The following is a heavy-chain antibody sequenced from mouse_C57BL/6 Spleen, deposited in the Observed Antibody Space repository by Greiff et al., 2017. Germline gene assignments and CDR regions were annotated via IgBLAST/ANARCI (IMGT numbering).Heavy chain of an antibody. CDR3: AREGYYYGSSYVHYFDY. CDR1: GFSLTSYG. J-gene: IGHJ2*01. CDR2: IWSGGST. V-gene: IGHV2-2*01. D-gene: IGHD1-1*01. Sequence: QVQLQQSGPGLVQPSQSLSITCTVSGFSLTSYGVHWVRQSPGKGLEWLGVIWSGGSTDYNAAFISRLSISKDNSKSQVFFKMNSLQADDTAIYYCAREGYYYGSSYVHYFDYWGQGTTLTVSS.